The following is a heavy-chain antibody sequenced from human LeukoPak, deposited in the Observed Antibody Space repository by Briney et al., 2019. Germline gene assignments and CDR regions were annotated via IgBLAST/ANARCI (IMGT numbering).Heavy chain of an antibody. CDR3: ARDVSGWYVDY. CDR1: GFTVGSNY. V-gene: IGHV3-66*01. J-gene: IGHJ4*02. CDR2: IYSGGST. Sequence: GGSLRLSCAASGFTVGSNYMSWVRQAPGKGLEWVSVIYSGGSTYYADSVKGRFTISRDNSKNTLYLQMNSLRAEDTAVYYCARDVSGWYVDYWGQGTLVTVSS. D-gene: IGHD6-19*01.